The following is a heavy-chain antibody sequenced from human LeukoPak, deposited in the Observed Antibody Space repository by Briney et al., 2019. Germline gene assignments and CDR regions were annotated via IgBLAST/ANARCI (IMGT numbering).Heavy chain of an antibody. Sequence: GGSLRLSCAASGFTFSSYGMHWVRQAPDKGLEWVAIIWHDGSNKYYADSVKGRFTISRDNSKNTLYLQMNSLRGEDTAVYYCARDGGWYFDFWGQGTLVTVSS. CDR2: IWHDGSNK. V-gene: IGHV3-33*01. D-gene: IGHD6-19*01. CDR1: GFTFSSYG. J-gene: IGHJ4*02. CDR3: ARDGGWYFDF.